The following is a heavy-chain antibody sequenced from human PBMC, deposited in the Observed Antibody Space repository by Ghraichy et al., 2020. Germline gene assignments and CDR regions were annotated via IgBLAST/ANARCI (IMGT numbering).Heavy chain of an antibody. V-gene: IGHV4-34*01. Sequence: SETLSLTCAVYGGSFSGYYWSWIRQPPGKGLEWIGEINHSGSTNYNPSLKSRVTISVDTSKNQFSLKLSSVTAADTAVYYCARVSLAERWLQLNYFDYWGQGTLVTVSS. CDR3: ARVSLAERWLQLNYFDY. CDR2: INHSGST. J-gene: IGHJ4*02. D-gene: IGHD5-24*01. CDR1: GGSFSGYY.